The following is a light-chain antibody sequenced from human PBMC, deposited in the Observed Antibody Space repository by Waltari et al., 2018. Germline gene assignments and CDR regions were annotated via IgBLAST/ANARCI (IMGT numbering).Light chain of an antibody. CDR2: EVI. J-gene: IGLJ2*01. V-gene: IGLV2-23*02. Sequence: QSALTQPASVSGSPGQSITIPCTGTSSEVGTYNFVSWYQQHPGKAPNHMLYEVIKRPSGVSNRFSGSKSGHTASLTISGLQDEDDADYYCCSYAGTDTVIIFGGGTKVTVL. CDR3: CSYAGTDTVII. CDR1: SSEVGTYNF.